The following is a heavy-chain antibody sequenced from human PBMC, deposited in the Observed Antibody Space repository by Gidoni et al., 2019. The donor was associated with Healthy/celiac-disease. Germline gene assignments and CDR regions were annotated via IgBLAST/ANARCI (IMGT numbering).Heavy chain of an antibody. Sequence: QVQLQESGPGLVKPSATLSLTCAVSGYSISSGYYWGWIRQPPGKGLEWIGSIYHSGSTYYNPSLKSRVTISVDTSKNQFSLKLSSVTAADTAVYYCAISGSYSKFDYWGQGTLVTVSS. D-gene: IGHD1-26*01. CDR3: AISGSYSKFDY. J-gene: IGHJ4*02. V-gene: IGHV4-38-2*01. CDR2: IYHSGST. CDR1: GYSISSGYY.